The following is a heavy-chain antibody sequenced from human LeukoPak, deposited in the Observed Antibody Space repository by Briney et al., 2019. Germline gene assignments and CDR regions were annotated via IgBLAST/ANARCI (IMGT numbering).Heavy chain of an antibody. J-gene: IGHJ4*02. V-gene: IGHV4-4*09. D-gene: IGHD3-22*01. Sequence: SETLSLTCIVSGGSISRHYWSWIRQPPGKGLEWFGFIYSSGSTRYNPSLKCRVTISVDTFNDQVSLRLSSVTAADTAVYYCARLSDSAGYYRPFFDYWGQGTLVTVSS. CDR3: ARLSDSAGYYRPFFDY. CDR1: GGSISRHY. CDR2: IYSSGST.